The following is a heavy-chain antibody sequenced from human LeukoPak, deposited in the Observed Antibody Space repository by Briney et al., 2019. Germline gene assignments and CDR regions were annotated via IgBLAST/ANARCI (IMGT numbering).Heavy chain of an antibody. Sequence: SRSLRLSCAASGFTFDDYAMHWVRQAPGKGLEWVSGISWNSGSIGYADSVKGRFTISRDNAKNSLYLQMNSLSAEDTALYYCAKLVSRDGYLGAFDIWGQGTMVTVSS. J-gene: IGHJ3*02. CDR1: GFTFDDYA. D-gene: IGHD5-24*01. CDR2: ISWNSGSI. CDR3: AKLVSRDGYLGAFDI. V-gene: IGHV3-9*01.